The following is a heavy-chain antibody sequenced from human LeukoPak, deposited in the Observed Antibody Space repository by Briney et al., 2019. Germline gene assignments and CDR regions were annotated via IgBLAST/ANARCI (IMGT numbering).Heavy chain of an antibody. Sequence: PSETLSLTCTVSGGSISSGDYYWSWIRQPPGKGLEWIGYIYYSGSTYYNLSLKSRVTISVDTSKSQFSLKLSSVTAADTAVYYCASRSTTAFHYWGQGTLVTVSS. V-gene: IGHV4-30-4*08. D-gene: IGHD5/OR15-5a*01. CDR3: ASRSTTAFHY. CDR1: GGSISSGDYY. J-gene: IGHJ4*02. CDR2: IYYSGST.